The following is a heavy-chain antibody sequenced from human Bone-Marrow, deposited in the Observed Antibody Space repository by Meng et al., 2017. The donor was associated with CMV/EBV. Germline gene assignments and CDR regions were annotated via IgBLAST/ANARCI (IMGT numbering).Heavy chain of an antibody. V-gene: IGHV3-11*04. Sequence: GESLKISCAASGFTFSDYYMSWIRQAPGKGLEWLSYISSGGSDIFYGDSVKGRFTISRDNAKNSLYLQMNSLRVEDTAVYYCAKVDDYTDPYYYYYGMDVWGQGTTVTVSS. D-gene: IGHD4-11*01. CDR2: ISSGGSDI. J-gene: IGHJ6*02. CDR1: GFTFSDYY. CDR3: AKVDDYTDPYYYYYGMDV.